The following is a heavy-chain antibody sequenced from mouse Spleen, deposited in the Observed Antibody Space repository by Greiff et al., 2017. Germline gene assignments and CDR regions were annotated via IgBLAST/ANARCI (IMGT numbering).Heavy chain of an antibody. CDR2: INPGSGGT. J-gene: IGHJ3*01. Sequence: QVQLQQSGAELVRPGTSVKVSCKASGYAFTNYLIEWVKQRPGQGLEWIGVINPGSGGTNYNEKFKGKATLTADKSSSTAYMQLSSLTSEDSAVYYCAPLLLREGFAYWGQGTLVTVSA. V-gene: IGHV1-54*01. CDR3: APLLLREGFAY. D-gene: IGHD1-1*01. CDR1: GYAFTNYL.